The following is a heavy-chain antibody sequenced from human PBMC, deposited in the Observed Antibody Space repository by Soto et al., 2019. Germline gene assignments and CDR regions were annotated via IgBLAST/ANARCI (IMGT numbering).Heavy chain of an antibody. D-gene: IGHD3-16*01. CDR2: IYYSGST. CDR3: ARSLRGNYASPSYFLY. J-gene: IGHJ4*02. Sequence: SETLSLTCTVSGGSISSYYWSWIRQPPGKGLEWIGYIYYSGSTNYNPSLKSRVTISVDTSKNQFSLKLSSVTAADTAVYYCARSLRGNYASPSYFLYWGQGTLVTVSS. CDR1: GGSISSYY. V-gene: IGHV4-59*01.